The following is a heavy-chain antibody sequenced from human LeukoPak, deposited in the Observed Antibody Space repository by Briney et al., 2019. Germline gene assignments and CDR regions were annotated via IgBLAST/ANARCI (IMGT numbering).Heavy chain of an antibody. D-gene: IGHD6-13*01. CDR2: ISGSGGST. Sequence: GGSLRLSCAASGFTFSSYAMSWVRQAPGKGLEWVSAISGSGGSTYYADSVKGRFTISRDNFKNTLYLQMNSLRAEDTAVYYCAKASSSWQLYGMDVWGQGTTVTVSS. V-gene: IGHV3-23*01. J-gene: IGHJ6*02. CDR3: AKASSSWQLYGMDV. CDR1: GFTFSSYA.